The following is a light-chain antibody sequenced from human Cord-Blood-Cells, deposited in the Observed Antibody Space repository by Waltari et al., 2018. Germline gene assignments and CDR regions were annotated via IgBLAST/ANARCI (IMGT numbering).Light chain of an antibody. CDR3: PQYYSYPPT. Sequence: AIRMTQSPSSFSASTGDRVTITCRASQGISSYLAWYQQKPGEAPKLLIYAASTLQSGVPSRFRGSGSGTDFTLTISCLQSEDFATHCCPQYYSYPPTFGQ. CDR1: QGISSY. V-gene: IGKV1-8*01. J-gene: IGKJ1*01. CDR2: AAS.